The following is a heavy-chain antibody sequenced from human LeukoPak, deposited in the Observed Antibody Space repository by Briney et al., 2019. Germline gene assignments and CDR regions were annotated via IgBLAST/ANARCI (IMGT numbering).Heavy chain of an antibody. J-gene: IGHJ4*02. V-gene: IGHV3-30-3*01. CDR1: GFTFSSYA. CDR3: ARDPVPGRITMVRGPPRPFDY. CDR2: ISYDGSNK. Sequence: GGSLRLSCAASGFTFSSYAMHWVRQAPGKGLEWVAVISYDGSNKYYADSVKGRFTISRDNSKNTLYLQMGSLRAEDMAVYYCARDPVPGRITMVRGPPRPFDYWGQGTLVTVSS. D-gene: IGHD3-10*01.